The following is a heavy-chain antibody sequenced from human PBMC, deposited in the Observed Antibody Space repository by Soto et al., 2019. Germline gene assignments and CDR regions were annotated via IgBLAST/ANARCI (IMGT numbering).Heavy chain of an antibody. D-gene: IGHD1-7*01. CDR1: GRPVSSGGYY. Sequence: PSETLSLTCTVSGRPVSSGGYYWTWIRQLPGKGLEWIGYIYHIGSPSYNPSLKSRLSMSLDTSKNHFSLNLQSATAADTALYYCARETGENWTYEAHWGPGTLVTVSS. CDR3: ARETGENWTYEAH. V-gene: IGHV4-31*03. J-gene: IGHJ1*01. CDR2: IYHIGSP.